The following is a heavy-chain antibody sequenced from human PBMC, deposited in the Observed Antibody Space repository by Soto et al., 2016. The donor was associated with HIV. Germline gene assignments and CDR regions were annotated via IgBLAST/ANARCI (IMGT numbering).Heavy chain of an antibody. CDR1: GFPFRSYV. Sequence: EVQLVESGGGSVQPGGSLRLSCEASGFPFRSYVMNWVRQAPGKGLEWISYISSSGSIKHYADSVKGRFTISRDKAKNSLFLQMNSLRVDDTAVYYCVRCSNTVTTAYWYFDLWGLAPSSLSPQ. CDR3: VRCSNTVTTAYWYFDL. D-gene: IGHD4-17*01. V-gene: IGHV3-48*03. J-gene: IGHJ2*01. CDR2: ISSSGSIK.